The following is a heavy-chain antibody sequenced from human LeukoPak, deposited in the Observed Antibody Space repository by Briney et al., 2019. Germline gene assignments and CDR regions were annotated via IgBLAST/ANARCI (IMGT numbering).Heavy chain of an antibody. J-gene: IGHJ4*02. CDR3: AKDRAHYSSGWRGFFDY. Sequence: PGRSLRLSCAASGFTFSSYGMHWVRQAPGKGLEWVVVIWYDGGNKYYADSVKGRFTISRDNSKNTLYLQMNSLRAEDSAVYYCAKDRAHYSSGWRGFFDYWGQGTLVTVSS. CDR1: GFTFSSYG. D-gene: IGHD6-19*01. V-gene: IGHV3-33*06. CDR2: IWYDGGNK.